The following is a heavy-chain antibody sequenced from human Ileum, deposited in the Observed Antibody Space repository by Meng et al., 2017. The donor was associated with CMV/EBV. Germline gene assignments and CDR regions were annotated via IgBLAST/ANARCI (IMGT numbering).Heavy chain of an antibody. V-gene: IGHV1-18*01. J-gene: IGHJ6*02. CDR3: ARRDFHPKYTGMDV. D-gene: IGHD1-1*01. CDR2: IKPYNGDT. Sequence: ASVKVSCKASGYTFTSHGINWVRQAPGQGLELMGWIKPYNGDTHYVQKVQGRVTMTTDTSTSTAYMELRSLRFDDTVIYYCARRDFHPKYTGMDVWGQGTTVTVSS. CDR1: GYTFTSHG.